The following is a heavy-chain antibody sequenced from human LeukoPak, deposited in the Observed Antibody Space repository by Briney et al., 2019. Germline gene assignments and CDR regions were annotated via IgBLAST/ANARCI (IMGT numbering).Heavy chain of an antibody. J-gene: IGHJ4*02. Sequence: ASVKVSCTASGGTFSSYTISWVRQAPGQGLEWMGGIIPIFGTANYAQKFQGRVTITADESTSTAYMELSSLRSEETDVYYCVYGGFDYWGQGPLVSVSS. D-gene: IGHD4-17*01. CDR3: VYGGFDY. CDR2: IIPIFGTA. CDR1: GGTFSSYT. V-gene: IGHV1-69*13.